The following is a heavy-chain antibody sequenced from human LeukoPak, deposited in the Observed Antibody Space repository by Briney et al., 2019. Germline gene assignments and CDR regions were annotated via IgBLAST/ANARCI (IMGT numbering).Heavy chain of an antibody. V-gene: IGHV1-18*01. CDR2: ISAYNGNT. CDR3: ARGALRGYYDSSGYFDY. Sequence: ASVKVSCKASGYTFTSYGISWVRQAPGQGLEWMGWISAYNGNTNYAQKLQGRVTMTTDTSTSTAYMELRSLRSDDTAVYYCARGALRGYYDSSGYFDYWGQGTLVTVSS. J-gene: IGHJ4*02. CDR1: GYTFTSYG. D-gene: IGHD3-22*01.